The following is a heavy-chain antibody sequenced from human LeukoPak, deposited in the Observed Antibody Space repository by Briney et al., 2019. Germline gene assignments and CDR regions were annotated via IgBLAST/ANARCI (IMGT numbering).Heavy chain of an antibody. J-gene: IGHJ4*02. D-gene: IGHD4-17*01. CDR1: AFIFSGHW. CDR3: AKEPDYGDYFDY. Sequence: GGSLRLSCEGSAFIFSGHWMNWVRQTPGKGLEWVASIKEDGSVRQYVDSVKGRFSISRDNTKGSLFLQLNSLRAEDTAVYYCAKEPDYGDYFDYWGQGTLVTVSS. CDR2: IKEDGSVR. V-gene: IGHV3-7*03.